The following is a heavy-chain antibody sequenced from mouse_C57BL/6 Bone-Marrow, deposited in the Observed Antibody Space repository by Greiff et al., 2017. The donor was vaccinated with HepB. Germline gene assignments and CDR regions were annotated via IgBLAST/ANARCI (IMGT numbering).Heavy chain of an antibody. CDR2: IDPETGGT. V-gene: IGHV1-15*01. CDR3: TRWDYDYDGGLGFAY. CDR1: GYTFTDYE. Sequence: QVQLQQSGAELVRPGASVTLSCKASGYTFTDYEMHWVKQTPVHGLEWIGAIDPETGGTAYNQKFKGKAILTADKSSSTAYMELRSLTSEDSAVYYCTRWDYDYDGGLGFAYWGQGTLVTVSA. D-gene: IGHD2-4*01. J-gene: IGHJ3*01.